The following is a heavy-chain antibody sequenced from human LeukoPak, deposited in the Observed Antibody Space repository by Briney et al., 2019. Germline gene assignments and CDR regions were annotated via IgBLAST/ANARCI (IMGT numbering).Heavy chain of an antibody. Sequence: PSETLSLTCSVSGGSISSSSHYWDWIRQPPGEGLEWIGSIYYSGSTYYNPSLKSRVTISVDTSKNQFSLKLSSVTAADTAVYYCARDLNYWGQGTLVTVSS. J-gene: IGHJ4*02. V-gene: IGHV4-39*07. CDR1: GGSISSSSHY. CDR3: ARDLNY. CDR2: IYYSGST.